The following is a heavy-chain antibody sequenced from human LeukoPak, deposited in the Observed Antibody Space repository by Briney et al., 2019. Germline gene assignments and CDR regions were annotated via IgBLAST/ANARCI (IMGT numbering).Heavy chain of an antibody. CDR3: ASTDLEDNWNFDAFDI. V-gene: IGHV4-4*07. CDR1: GGSISSYY. D-gene: IGHD1-7*01. Sequence: KTSETLSLTCTVSGGSISSYYWSWIRQPAGKGLEWIGRIYTSGSTNYNPSLKSRVTMSVDTSKNQFSLKLSSVTAADTAVYYCASTDLEDNWNFDAFDIWGQGTMVTVSS. CDR2: IYTSGST. J-gene: IGHJ3*02.